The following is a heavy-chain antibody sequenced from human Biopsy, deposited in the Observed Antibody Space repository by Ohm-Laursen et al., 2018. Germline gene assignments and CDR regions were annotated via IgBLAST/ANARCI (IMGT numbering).Heavy chain of an antibody. V-gene: IGHV1-69*01. CDR3: ARGPHSGSHSCFDY. D-gene: IGHD1-26*01. J-gene: IGHJ4*02. CDR1: GGTIINYA. Sequence: ASSVKVSCKASGGTIINYAISWVRQAPGQGLEWMGGIIPMFGTANYAQMFQGRVTISADESTSTSYMELSSLTTEDTAIYYCARGPHSGSHSCFDYWGRGTLVTVSS. CDR2: IIPMFGTA.